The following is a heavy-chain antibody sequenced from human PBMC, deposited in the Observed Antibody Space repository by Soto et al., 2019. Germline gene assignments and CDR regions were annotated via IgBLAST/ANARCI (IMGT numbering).Heavy chain of an antibody. Sequence: EGQLLQSGGGLVLPGGSLRLSCAGSGLTLRSYAMTWIRQTPEKGLEWVSTISGRSAVPSYADSVNGRFAVSRDNSQNTVYLQMNSPRPDDTATYYCAKGGPFTGGFDPWGQGSLVTVSS. CDR3: AKGGPFTGGFDP. CDR1: GLTLRSYA. J-gene: IGHJ5*02. CDR2: ISGRSAVP. D-gene: IGHD3-16*01. V-gene: IGHV3-23*01.